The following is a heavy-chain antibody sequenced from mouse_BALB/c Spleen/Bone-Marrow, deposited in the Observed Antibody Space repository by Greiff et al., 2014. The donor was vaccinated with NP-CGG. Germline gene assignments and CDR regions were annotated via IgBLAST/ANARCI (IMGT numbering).Heavy chain of an antibody. J-gene: IGHJ3*01. CDR3: AREKVYYGISWFAY. V-gene: IGHV1-61*01. D-gene: IGHD2-1*01. CDR2: IHPSDSET. CDR1: GYSFTTYW. Sequence: QVQLKESGTEVVRPGASVKLSCKASGYSFTTYWMNWVKQRPGQGLEWIGMIHPSDSETRLNQKFKDKATLTVDKSSSTAYMQLNSPTSEDSAVYYCAREKVYYGISWFAYWGQGTLVTGSA.